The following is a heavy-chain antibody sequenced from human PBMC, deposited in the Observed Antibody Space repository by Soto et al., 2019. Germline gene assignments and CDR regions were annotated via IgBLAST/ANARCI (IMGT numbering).Heavy chain of an antibody. Sequence: GGSLRLSCAASGFTFSSYSMNWVRQAPGKGLEWVSYISGSSTTIYYADSVKGRFTISRDNAQNSLYLQMNSLRAEDTAVYYCAREDFWSCYYKEYHAFYYLGLGTLVTVSA. CDR2: ISGSSTTI. CDR3: AREDFWSCYYKEYHAFYY. CDR1: GFTFSSYS. J-gene: IGHJ4*02. D-gene: IGHD3-3*01. V-gene: IGHV3-48*01.